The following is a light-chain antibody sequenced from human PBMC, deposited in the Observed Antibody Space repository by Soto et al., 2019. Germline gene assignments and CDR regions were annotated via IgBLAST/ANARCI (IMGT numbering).Light chain of an antibody. J-gene: IGKJ1*01. CDR2: GAS. CDR3: QQYGSSSWT. CDR1: QSVSSSY. Sequence: EIVLTQSPDTLSLSPGERATLSCRASQSVSSSYLAWYQQKPGQAPRLLIYGASSRATGIPDRFSGSGSGTDFTLTIIRLEPEDFAVYYCQQYGSSSWTFGQGTKVDIK. V-gene: IGKV3-20*01.